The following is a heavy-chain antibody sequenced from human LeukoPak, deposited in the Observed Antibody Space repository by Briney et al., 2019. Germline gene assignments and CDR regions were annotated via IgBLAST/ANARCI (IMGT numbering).Heavy chain of an antibody. D-gene: IGHD5-24*01. J-gene: IGHJ5*02. Sequence: PGRSLRLSCAASGFTFGSYGMHWVRQAPGKGLEWVAVIWYDGSNKYYADSVKGRFTISRDNSKNTLYLQMNSLRAEDTAVYYCARGGGYNENWFDPRGQGTLVTVSS. CDR1: GFTFGSYG. CDR3: ARGGGYNENWFDP. CDR2: IWYDGSNK. V-gene: IGHV3-33*01.